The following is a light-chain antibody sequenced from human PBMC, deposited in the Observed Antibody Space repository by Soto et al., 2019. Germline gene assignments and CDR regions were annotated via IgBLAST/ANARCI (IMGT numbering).Light chain of an antibody. J-gene: IGKJ1*01. Sequence: DIQMTPSPSTLSASVGDRVTITCRASQGISSWLAWYQQKPGKAPKLLIYKASTLKSGVPSRFSGSGSGTEFTLTISRLQPEDSATYYCQQYDVYSTFGQGTKVDIK. CDR1: QGISSW. CDR3: QQYDVYST. V-gene: IGKV1-5*03. CDR2: KAS.